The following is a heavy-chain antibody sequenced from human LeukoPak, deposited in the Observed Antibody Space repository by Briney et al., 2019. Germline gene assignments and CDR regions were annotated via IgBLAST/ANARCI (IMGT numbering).Heavy chain of an antibody. Sequence: PGGSLRLSCAASGFTFSNYWVHWVRQAPGKGLVWVSRINHDGSTTKYADSVKGRFTVSRDNAKNTLNLQMNSLRAEDPAVYYCARDKKSGESSEIDYWGQGTLVTVSS. CDR1: GFTFSNYW. CDR2: INHDGSTT. D-gene: IGHD3-10*01. J-gene: IGHJ4*02. CDR3: ARDKKSGESSEIDY. V-gene: IGHV3-74*03.